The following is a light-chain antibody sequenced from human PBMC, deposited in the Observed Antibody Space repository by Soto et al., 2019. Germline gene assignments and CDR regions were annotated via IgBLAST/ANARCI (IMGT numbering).Light chain of an antibody. V-gene: IGKV3-15*01. CDR3: QQYNNWPRT. J-gene: IGKJ1*01. CDR2: AAS. CDR1: QRVGIN. Sequence: EVVLTQSQVTLSVSPGERATLFCRASQRVGINLAWYQQKPGQAPRLLIYAASTRATGIPARFSASGSGTEFTLTISSLQSEDFAVYSCQQYNNWPRTFGQGTKVEIK.